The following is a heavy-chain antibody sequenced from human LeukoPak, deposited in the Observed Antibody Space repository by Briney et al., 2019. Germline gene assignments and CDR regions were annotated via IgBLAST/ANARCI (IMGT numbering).Heavy chain of an antibody. D-gene: IGHD4-11*01. V-gene: IGHV3-7*03. CDR2: IKENGNEQ. CDR1: GFLFTSYW. Sequence: GGSLRLSCEASGFLFTSYWMSWVRQAPGKGPEWVAHIKENGNEQYYADSVKGRFTISRDNVKKSLCLQMNNLRVEDTAVYYCARGPGDYDASDIWGQGTMVTVYS. CDR3: ARGPGDYDASDI. J-gene: IGHJ3*02.